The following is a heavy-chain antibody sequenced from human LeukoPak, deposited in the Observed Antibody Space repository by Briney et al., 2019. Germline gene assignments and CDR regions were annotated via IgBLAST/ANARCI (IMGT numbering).Heavy chain of an antibody. V-gene: IGHV4-59*01. CDR1: GGSISSYY. J-gene: IGHJ6*03. CDR2: IYYSGST. CDR3: ARGGGAARYYYYMDV. Sequence: SETLSLTCTVSGGSISSYYWSWIRQPPGKGLEWIGYIYYSGSTNYNPSLKSRVTISVDTSKNQFSLKLSSVTAADTVVYYCARGGGAARYYYYMDVWGKGTTVTVSS. D-gene: IGHD6-25*01.